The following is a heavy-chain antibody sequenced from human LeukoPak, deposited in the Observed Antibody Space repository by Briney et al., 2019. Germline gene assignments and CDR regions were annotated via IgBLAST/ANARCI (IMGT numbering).Heavy chain of an antibody. J-gene: IGHJ4*02. CDR3: AKGLDYSSSQMDS. V-gene: IGHV3-33*06. CDR1: GFTFRNYG. Sequence: GGSLRLSCVASGFTFRNYGMHWIRQAPGKGLEWVSVIYYDGSKKYYADFVKGRFAISRDNSKNVVYLQMDSLRAEDTAVYYCAKGLDYSSSQMDSWGQGTLVTVSS. D-gene: IGHD6-6*01. CDR2: IYYDGSKK.